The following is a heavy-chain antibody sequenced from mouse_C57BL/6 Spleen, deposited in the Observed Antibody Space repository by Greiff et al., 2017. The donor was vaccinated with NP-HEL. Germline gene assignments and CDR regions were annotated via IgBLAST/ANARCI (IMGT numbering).Heavy chain of an antibody. J-gene: IGHJ4*01. D-gene: IGHD1-1*01. CDR3: ARGPYGSSLYYYAMDY. CDR1: GYTFTDYY. Sequence: VKLMESGAELVRPGASVKLSCKASGYTFTDYYINWVKQRPGQGLEWIARIYPGSGNTYYNEKFKGKATLTAEKSSSTAYMQLSSLTSEDSAVYFCARGPYGSSLYYYAMDYWGQGTSVTVSS. CDR2: IYPGSGNT. V-gene: IGHV1-76*01.